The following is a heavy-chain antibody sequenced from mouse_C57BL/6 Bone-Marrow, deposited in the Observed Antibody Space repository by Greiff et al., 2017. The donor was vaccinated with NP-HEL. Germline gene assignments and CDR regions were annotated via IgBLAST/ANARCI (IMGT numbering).Heavy chain of an antibody. CDR3: ARRPQITTVVARGDAMDY. V-gene: IGHV1-39*01. CDR2: INPNYGTT. J-gene: IGHJ4*01. CDR1: GYSFTDYN. Sequence: VQLQQSGPELVKPGASVKISCKASGYSFTDYNMNWVKQSNGKSLEWIGVINPNYGTTSYNQKFKGKATLTVDQSSSTAYMQLNSLTSEDSAGYYCARRPQITTVVARGDAMDYWGQGTSVTVSS. D-gene: IGHD1-1*01.